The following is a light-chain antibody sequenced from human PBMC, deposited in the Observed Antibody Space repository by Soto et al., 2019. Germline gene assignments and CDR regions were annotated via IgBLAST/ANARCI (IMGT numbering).Light chain of an antibody. CDR3: SSYTSSNTVI. Sequence: QSALTQPASMSGSPGQSITISCTGTNSDIGGYNYVSWYQQHPGKAPKLIIFDVSFRPSEVSNRFSASKSGNTASLTISGLQAEDEADYYCSSYTSSNTVIFSGGTQLTVL. CDR1: NSDIGGYNY. J-gene: IGLJ2*01. CDR2: DVS. V-gene: IGLV2-14*01.